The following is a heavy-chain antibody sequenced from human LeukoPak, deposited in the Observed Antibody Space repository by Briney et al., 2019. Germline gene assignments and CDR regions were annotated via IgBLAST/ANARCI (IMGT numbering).Heavy chain of an antibody. CDR2: ISAYNGNT. CDR3: ARGGYSMVRGVIGAFDI. V-gene: IGHV1-18*01. J-gene: IGHJ3*02. D-gene: IGHD3-10*01. CDR1: GYTFTSDG. Sequence: ASVKVSCKASGYTFTSDGISWVRQAPGQGLEWMGWISAYNGNTNYAQKLQGRATMTTDTSTSTAYMELRSLRSDDTAVYYCARGGYSMVRGVIGAFDIWGQGTMVTVSS.